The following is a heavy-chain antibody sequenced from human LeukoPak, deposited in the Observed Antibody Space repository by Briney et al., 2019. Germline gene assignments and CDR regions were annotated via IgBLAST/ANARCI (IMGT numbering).Heavy chain of an antibody. D-gene: IGHD1-26*01. Sequence: GESLKISCKGSGYSFTSYWIGWVRQMPGKGLEWMGIIYPGDSDTRYSPSFQGQVTISADKSISTAYLQWSSLKASDTAMYYCARQGEVSGSPPLFFYWGQGTLVTVSS. CDR2: IYPGDSDT. CDR3: ARQGEVSGSPPLFFY. CDR1: GYSFTSYW. J-gene: IGHJ4*02. V-gene: IGHV5-51*01.